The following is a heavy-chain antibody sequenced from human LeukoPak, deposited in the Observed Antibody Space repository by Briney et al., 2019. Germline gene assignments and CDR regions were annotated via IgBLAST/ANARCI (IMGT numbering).Heavy chain of an antibody. CDR3: ARDVGLTAAGDNYYGMDV. Sequence: GGSLRLSCAASGFTFSSYSMNWVRQAPGKGLEWVSSISSSSSYIYYADSVKGRFTISRDNAKNSLYLQMNSLRAEDTAVYYCARDVGLTAAGDNYYGMDVWGQGTTVTVSS. CDR2: ISSSSSYI. J-gene: IGHJ6*02. D-gene: IGHD3-16*01. V-gene: IGHV3-21*01. CDR1: GFTFSSYS.